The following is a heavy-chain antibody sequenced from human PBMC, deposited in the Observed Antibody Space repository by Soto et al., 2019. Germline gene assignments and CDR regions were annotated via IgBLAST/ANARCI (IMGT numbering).Heavy chain of an antibody. CDR2: IYYSGST. D-gene: IGHD4-17*01. Sequence: QVQLQESGPGLVKPSQTLSLTCTVSGGSISSGGYYWSWIRHHPGKGLEWIGYIYYSGSTYYNPSLKSRVTISVDTSKNQFSLKLSSVTAADTAVYYCASLVEDYGDYGGFDYWGQGTLVTVSS. CDR3: ASLVEDYGDYGGFDY. CDR1: GGSISSGGYY. V-gene: IGHV4-31*03. J-gene: IGHJ4*02.